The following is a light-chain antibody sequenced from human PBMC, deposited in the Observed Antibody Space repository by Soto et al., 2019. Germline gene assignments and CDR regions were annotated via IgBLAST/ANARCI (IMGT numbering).Light chain of an antibody. CDR3: QQYDNWPRT. Sequence: EIVMTQSPATLSVSPGESATLSCRASQSVSSNLAWYQQRPGQAPRLLIYGASARATGIPARFRGSGSGTEFPLTISSLQSEDFAVYYCQQYDNWPRTFGQGTKVEIK. J-gene: IGKJ1*01. CDR2: GAS. V-gene: IGKV3-15*01. CDR1: QSVSSN.